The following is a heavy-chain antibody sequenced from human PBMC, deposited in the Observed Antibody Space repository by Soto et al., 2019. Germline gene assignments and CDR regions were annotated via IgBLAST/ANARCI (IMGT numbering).Heavy chain of an antibody. V-gene: IGHV4-59*01. CDR3: AAGLDHNKVGY. D-gene: IGHD2-2*03. CDR2: IYYTGNT. CDR1: GGSISPSY. Sequence: QVRLQESGPGLVKPSETLSLTCTVSGGSISPSYWNWVRQPPGKRPEWIGCIYYTGNTQYNPSLKSRVTISRDTSKNQFSLELTSVTAADTAMYFCAAGLDHNKVGYWGQGTLVNVSS. J-gene: IGHJ4*02.